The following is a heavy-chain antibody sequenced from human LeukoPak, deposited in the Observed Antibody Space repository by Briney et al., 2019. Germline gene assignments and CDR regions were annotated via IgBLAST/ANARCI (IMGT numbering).Heavy chain of an antibody. CDR3: AKGHYYDSSGYSPLGY. J-gene: IGHJ4*02. CDR1: GFTFSSYA. D-gene: IGHD3-22*01. Sequence: GGSLRLSCAASGFTFSSYAMSWVRQAPGKGLEWVAVISYDGSNKYYADSVKGRFTISRDNSKNTLYLQMNSLRAEDTAVYYCAKGHYYDSSGYSPLGYWGQGTLVTVSS. CDR2: ISYDGSNK. V-gene: IGHV3-30*18.